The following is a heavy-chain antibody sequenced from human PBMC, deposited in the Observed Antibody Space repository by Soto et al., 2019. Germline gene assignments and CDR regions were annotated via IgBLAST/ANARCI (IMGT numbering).Heavy chain of an antibody. CDR2: IYYSGST. CDR1: GGSISSYY. CDR3: ARVPYGPRSCFEP. J-gene: IGHJ5*02. D-gene: IGHD3-10*01. Sequence: TSETLSLTCTVSGGSISSYYWSWIRQPPGKGLEWIGYIYYSGSTNYNPSLKSRVTISVDTSKNQFSLKLSSVTAADTAVYYCARVPYGPRSCFEPWGQGTLVPVSS. V-gene: IGHV4-59*01.